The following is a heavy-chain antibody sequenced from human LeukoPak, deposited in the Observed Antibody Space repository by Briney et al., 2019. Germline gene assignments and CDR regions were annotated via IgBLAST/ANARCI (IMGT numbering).Heavy chain of an antibody. J-gene: IGHJ4*02. CDR1: GFTVSSNY. CDR2: IYSGGST. Sequence: GGSLRLSCAASGFTVSSNYKSWVRQAPGKGLEWVSVIYSGGSTYYADSVKGRFTISRDNSKNTLYLQMNSLRAEDTAVYYCARHCSGGSCLYYFDYWGQRTLVTVSS. V-gene: IGHV3-66*04. CDR3: ARHCSGGSCLYYFDY. D-gene: IGHD2-15*01.